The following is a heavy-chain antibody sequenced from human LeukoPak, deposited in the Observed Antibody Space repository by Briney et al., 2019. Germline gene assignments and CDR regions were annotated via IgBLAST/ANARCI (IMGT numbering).Heavy chain of an antibody. CDR1: GGSISNYY. J-gene: IGHJ6*02. V-gene: IGHV4-59*01. CDR3: AREDPQTTVPEGLDV. Sequence: SETLSLTCTVSGGSISNYYWSWLRQPPGKGLEWIGYIYFSGTTNINPSLKSRVTISVDMSKNQFSLKLSSVTAADTAVYYCAREDPQTTVPEGLDVWGQGTAVTVSS. D-gene: IGHD4-17*01. CDR2: IYFSGTT.